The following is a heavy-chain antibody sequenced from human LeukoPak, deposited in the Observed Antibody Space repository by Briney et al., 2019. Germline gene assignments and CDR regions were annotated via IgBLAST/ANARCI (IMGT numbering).Heavy chain of an antibody. V-gene: IGHV4-4*07. J-gene: IGHJ4*02. CDR1: GVSIRSYS. CDR2: TQTSGST. D-gene: IGHD2-15*01. Sequence: SETLSLTCSVSGVSIRSYSWSWIRQPSGKGLEWIGRTQTSGSTNYNPSLRSRVTMSVDTSKNQFSLKLSSVTAADTAVYYCAREEEGDYSDYFDYWGQGTLVTVSS. CDR3: AREEEGDYSDYFDY.